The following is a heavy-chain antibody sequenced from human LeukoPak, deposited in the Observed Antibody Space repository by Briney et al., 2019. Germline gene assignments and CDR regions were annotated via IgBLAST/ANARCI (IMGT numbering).Heavy chain of an antibody. D-gene: IGHD3-22*01. CDR2: INPNSGGT. J-gene: IGHJ4*02. CDR3: AKTRDYYDSSGYLDY. V-gene: IGHV1-2*02. CDR1: GYTFNGYY. Sequence: ASVKVSCKASGYTFNGYYIHWVRQAPGQGLEWMGWINPNSGGTNYAQKFQGRVTMTRDTSISTAYMELSRLRSDDTAVYYCAKTRDYYDSSGYLDYWGQGTLVTVSS.